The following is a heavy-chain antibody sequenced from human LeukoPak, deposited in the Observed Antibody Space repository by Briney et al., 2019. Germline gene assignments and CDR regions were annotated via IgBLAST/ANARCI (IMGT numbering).Heavy chain of an antibody. D-gene: IGHD6-13*01. CDR1: GGSISSYY. CDR3: ARDFHIAAAGTGYFDY. V-gene: IGHV4-4*07. Sequence: SETLSLTCTVSGGSISSYYWSWIRQPAGKGLEWIGRIYTSGSTNYNPSLKSRVTMSVDTSKNQLSLKLSSVTAADTAVYYCARDFHIAAAGTGYFDYWGQGTLVTVSS. CDR2: IYTSGST. J-gene: IGHJ4*02.